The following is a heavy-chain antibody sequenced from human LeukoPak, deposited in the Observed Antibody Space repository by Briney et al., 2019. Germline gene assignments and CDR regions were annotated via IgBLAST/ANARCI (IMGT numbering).Heavy chain of an antibody. Sequence: PGGSLRLSCAASGFTFNSYWMSWVRQAPGKGLEWVANIKQDGSEKYYVDSVKGRFTISRDNAKNSLYLQMNSLRAEDMAVYYCARDRTYSTNGPPRDYWGQGTLVTVSS. CDR3: ARDRTYSTNGPPRDY. CDR2: IKQDGSEK. CDR1: GFTFNSYW. J-gene: IGHJ4*02. V-gene: IGHV3-7*04. D-gene: IGHD6-13*01.